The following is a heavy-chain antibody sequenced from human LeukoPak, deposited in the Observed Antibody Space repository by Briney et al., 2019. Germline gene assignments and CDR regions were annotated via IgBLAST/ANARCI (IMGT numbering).Heavy chain of an antibody. CDR1: GFTLSNYS. CDR3: ARDLAYGDDGL. J-gene: IGHJ4*02. CDR2: ISSSSSYI. Sequence: PGGSLRVSCAASGFTLSNYSMNGVRQAPGKGLEWVAFISSSSSYIFYADSLKGRFTISRDNAKNSLYLQMNSLRADDTAVYYCARDLAYGDDGLWGQGTLVTVSS. D-gene: IGHD4-17*01. V-gene: IGHV3-21*01.